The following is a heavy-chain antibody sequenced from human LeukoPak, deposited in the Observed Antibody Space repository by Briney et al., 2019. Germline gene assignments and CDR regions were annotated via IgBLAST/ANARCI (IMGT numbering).Heavy chain of an antibody. Sequence: PSETLSLTCTVSGGSISSYYWSWIRQPPGKGLEWIGYIYYSGSTNYNPSLKSRVTISVDTSKNQFSLKLSSVTAADTAVYYCARGLRNYGDYSFDPWGQGTLVTVSS. V-gene: IGHV4-59*12. CDR3: ARGLRNYGDYSFDP. J-gene: IGHJ5*02. CDR1: GGSISSYY. CDR2: IYYSGST. D-gene: IGHD4-17*01.